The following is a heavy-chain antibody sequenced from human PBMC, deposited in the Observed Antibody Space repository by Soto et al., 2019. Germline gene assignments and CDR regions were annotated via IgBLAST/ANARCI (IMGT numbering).Heavy chain of an antibody. J-gene: IGHJ4*02. Sequence: SETLSLTCTVSGGSISSYYWSWIRQPPGKGLEWIGYIYYSGSTNYSPSLKSRVTISVDTSKNQFSLKLSSVTAADTAVYYCARTPPYSSSWLDYWGQGTLVTVSS. CDR3: ARTPPYSSSWLDY. CDR1: GGSISSYY. CDR2: IYYSGST. D-gene: IGHD6-13*01. V-gene: IGHV4-59*01.